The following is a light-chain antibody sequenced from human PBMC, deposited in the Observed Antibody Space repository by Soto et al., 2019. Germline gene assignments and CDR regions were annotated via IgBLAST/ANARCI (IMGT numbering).Light chain of an antibody. J-gene: IGKJ3*01. CDR1: PGISSW. Sequence: DIQMPQSPSSVSASVGDRVPITCRATPGISSWLAWYQQKPGKAPKLLIYAAPSLQSGVPSRFSGSGSGTDFTLTINNLQPEDFATYYCQQANSFPRTFGPGTKVDIK. V-gene: IGKV1-12*01. CDR3: QQANSFPRT. CDR2: AAP.